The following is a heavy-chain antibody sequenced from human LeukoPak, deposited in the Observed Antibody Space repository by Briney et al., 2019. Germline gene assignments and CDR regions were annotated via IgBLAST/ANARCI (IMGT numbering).Heavy chain of an antibody. D-gene: IGHD3-3*01. CDR3: ARGFRLGGLYYYYGMDV. CDR1: GGSISSGGYY. J-gene: IGHJ6*02. Sequence: SETLSLTCTVSGGSISSGGYYWSWIRQHPGKGLEWIGYIYYSGSTYYNPSLKSRVTISVDTSKNQFSLKLSSVTAADTAVYYCARGFRLGGLYYYYGMDVWGQGTTVTVSS. V-gene: IGHV4-31*03. CDR2: IYYSGST.